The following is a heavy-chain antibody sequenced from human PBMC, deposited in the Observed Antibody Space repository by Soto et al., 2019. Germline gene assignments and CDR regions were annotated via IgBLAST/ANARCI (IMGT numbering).Heavy chain of an antibody. V-gene: IGHV4-59*01. Sequence: PSETLSLTCTVSGGSFINYYWNWIRQPPGKGLEWIGYIFYTGSTSYNPSLKSRVTISVDTSKNQFSLKLSSVTAADTAVYYCARDTETSIAARRGYYFDYWGQGTLVTVSS. CDR1: GGSFINYY. CDR2: IFYTGST. CDR3: ARDTETSIAARRGYYFDY. J-gene: IGHJ4*02. D-gene: IGHD6-6*01.